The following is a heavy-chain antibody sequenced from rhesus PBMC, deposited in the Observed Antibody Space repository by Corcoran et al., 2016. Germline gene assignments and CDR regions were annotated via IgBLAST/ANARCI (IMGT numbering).Heavy chain of an antibody. CDR3: ARPGGIAAAGTGLFDY. CDR1: GDSITSHYYL. V-gene: IGHV4-122*02. J-gene: IGHJ4*01. CDR2: ISYRGST. D-gene: IGHD6-25*01. Sequence: QVQLQESGPGLVEPSETLSLTCAVSGDSITSHYYLWSWIRHAPGKGLEWIGYISYRGSTSSNPSPKSRVTISRDTSQNQFSLKLTSVTAADAAVYYCARPGGIAAAGTGLFDYWGQGVLVTVSS.